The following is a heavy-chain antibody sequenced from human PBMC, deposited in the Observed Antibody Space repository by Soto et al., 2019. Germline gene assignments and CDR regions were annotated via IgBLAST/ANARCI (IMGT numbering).Heavy chain of an antibody. CDR3: AKNGLDNSPSAIDS. D-gene: IGHD2-8*01. V-gene: IGHV3-23*01. CDR1: GFTFRNNV. Sequence: GGSLRLSCAASGFTFRNNVLSWVRQAPGKGLDWVSGITGSGRDTYYADSVKGRFTISRDSSKNMVFLQMNSLRAEDTALYYCAKNGLDNSPSAIDSWGPGTLVTVSS. J-gene: IGHJ4*02. CDR2: ITGSGRDT.